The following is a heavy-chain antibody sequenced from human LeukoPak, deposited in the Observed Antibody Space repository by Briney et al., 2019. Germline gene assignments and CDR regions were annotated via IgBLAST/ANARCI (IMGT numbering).Heavy chain of an antibody. CDR3: ARDETGSGGSYYGMDV. D-gene: IGHD3-10*01. CDR1: GFTFSTYA. V-gene: IGHV3-30-3*01. J-gene: IGHJ6*02. CDR2: ISYDGSNK. Sequence: PGRSLRLSCAASGFTFSTYAMHWVRQAPGKGLEWVAVISYDGSNKYYADSVKGRFTISRDNSKNTLYLQMNSLRAEDTALYYCARDETGSGGSYYGMDVWGQGTTVTVSS.